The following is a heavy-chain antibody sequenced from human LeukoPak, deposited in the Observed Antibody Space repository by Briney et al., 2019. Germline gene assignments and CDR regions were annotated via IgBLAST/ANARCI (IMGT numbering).Heavy chain of an antibody. Sequence: GGSLRLSCAASGFTFSSYEMNWVRQAPGKGLEWVSYISSSGSTIYYADSVKGRSTISRDNAKNSLYLQMNSLRAEDTAVYYCATSAGQYYDILTGFGFDYWGQGTLVTVSS. D-gene: IGHD3-9*01. V-gene: IGHV3-48*03. CDR3: ATSAGQYYDILTGFGFDY. CDR2: ISSSGSTI. CDR1: GFTFSSYE. J-gene: IGHJ4*02.